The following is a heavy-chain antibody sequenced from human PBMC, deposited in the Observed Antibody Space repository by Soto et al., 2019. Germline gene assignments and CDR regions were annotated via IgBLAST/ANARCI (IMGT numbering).Heavy chain of an antibody. CDR2: NFHSGST. CDR1: GGSISSNNW. V-gene: IGHV4-4*02. CDR3: ARLFCSSSSGLTPGWFDS. J-gene: IGHJ5*01. Sequence: QVQLQESGPGLVKPAGTLSLTCAVSGGSISSNNWWSWVRQAPGPGLEWIGDNFHSGSTNTNPSFKSRVTTSVDNSKSQFCLQLSSLTAADPAMYYCARLFCSSSSGLTPGWFDSWGQGTLVTVSS. D-gene: IGHD2-2*01.